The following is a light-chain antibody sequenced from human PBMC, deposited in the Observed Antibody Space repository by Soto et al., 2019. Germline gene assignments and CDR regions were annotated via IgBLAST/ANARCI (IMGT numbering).Light chain of an antibody. Sequence: EIVLTQSPATLSLSPGERATLSCRASQGVSRYLAWYQQKPGQSPRLLIYDTSNRATAIPARFSGSGSVTDFTLTISSLEPEDFAVYYCQQRSDWLFGPGTKVDIK. V-gene: IGKV3-11*01. J-gene: IGKJ3*01. CDR2: DTS. CDR3: QQRSDWL. CDR1: QGVSRY.